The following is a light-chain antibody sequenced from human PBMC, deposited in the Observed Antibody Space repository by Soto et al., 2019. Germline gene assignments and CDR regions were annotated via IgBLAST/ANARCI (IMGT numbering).Light chain of an antibody. CDR1: QFIANY. CDR2: GAT. V-gene: IGKV1-39*01. Sequence: DIRMTQSPSSLSASVGDGVTLTCRASQFIANYLNWYQQRPGKVPEVLIYGATTLQSGIPSRFAGSGYGTDFTLTIRNVQPEDSATYYCQHVYNFPHTFGQVTKLEV. J-gene: IGKJ2*01. CDR3: QHVYNFPHT.